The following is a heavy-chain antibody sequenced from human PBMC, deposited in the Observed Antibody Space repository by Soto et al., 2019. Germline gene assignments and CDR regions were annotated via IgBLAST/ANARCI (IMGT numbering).Heavy chain of an antibody. CDR3: AKDHGFDEFQLLYYSYHGLDV. Sequence: PGGSLRLSCAASGFTFSDYGMHWVRQAPGKGLEWVAVISYDSTNKYYGDSVKGRFTISRDNSKNTLYLQMNSLRAEDRAVYYCAKDHGFDEFQLLYYSYHGLDVWGQGTTVTVSS. CDR2: ISYDSTNK. D-gene: IGHD2-2*02. V-gene: IGHV3-30*18. CDR1: GFTFSDYG. J-gene: IGHJ6*02.